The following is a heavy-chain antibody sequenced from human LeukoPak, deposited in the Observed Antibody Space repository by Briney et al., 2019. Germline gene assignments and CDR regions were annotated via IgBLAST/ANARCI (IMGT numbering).Heavy chain of an antibody. Sequence: SETLSLTCTVFGGFVSSGSYYWSWIRQPPGKGLEWIGYIYYSGNTNYNPSLKSRVTISVDMSKNQFSLKLSSVTAADTAVYYCASRGPDDAFDIWGQGTMVTVSS. CDR1: GGFVSSGSYY. D-gene: IGHD5-24*01. CDR2: IYYSGNT. V-gene: IGHV4-61*01. CDR3: ASRGPDDAFDI. J-gene: IGHJ3*02.